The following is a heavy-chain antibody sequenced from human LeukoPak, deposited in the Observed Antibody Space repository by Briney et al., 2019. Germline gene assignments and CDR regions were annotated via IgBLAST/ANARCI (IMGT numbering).Heavy chain of an antibody. Sequence: GGSLRLSCAASGFTFSSYGMYWVRQAPGKGLEWVAFIRYDGSNKYYADSVKGRFTISRDNSKNSLYLHMNSLRAEDTAVYYCARDYGGSSPFDYWGQGTLVTVSS. J-gene: IGHJ4*02. CDR1: GFTFSSYG. V-gene: IGHV3-30*02. CDR3: ARDYGGSSPFDY. CDR2: IRYDGSNK. D-gene: IGHD4-23*01.